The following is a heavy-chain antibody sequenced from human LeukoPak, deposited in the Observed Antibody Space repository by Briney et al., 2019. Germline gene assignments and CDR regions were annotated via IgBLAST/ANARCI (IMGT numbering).Heavy chain of an antibody. Sequence: SETLSLTCTVSGGSISSYYWSWIRQPAGKGLEWIGRIYTSGSTNYNPSLKSRVTMSVDTSKNQFYLKLSSVTAADTAVYYCARVWHYYGSGSYWDAFDIWGQGTMVTVSS. CDR2: IYTSGST. CDR3: ARVWHYYGSGSYWDAFDI. CDR1: GGSISSYY. V-gene: IGHV4-4*07. J-gene: IGHJ3*02. D-gene: IGHD3-10*01.